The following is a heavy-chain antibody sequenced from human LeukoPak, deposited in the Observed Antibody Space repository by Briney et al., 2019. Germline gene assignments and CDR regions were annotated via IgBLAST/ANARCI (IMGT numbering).Heavy chain of an antibody. CDR1: GGSISSYY. J-gene: IGHJ6*02. V-gene: IGHV4-59*08. D-gene: IGHD1-7*01. Sequence: SETLSLTCTVSGGSISSYYWSWIRQPPGKGVEWIGYISHSGSTNYNPSLKSRVTISVDTSKNQFSLKLSSVTAADTAVYYCARGTKILRPDYYYGMDVWGRGTTVTVSS. CDR2: ISHSGST. CDR3: ARGTKILRPDYYYGMDV.